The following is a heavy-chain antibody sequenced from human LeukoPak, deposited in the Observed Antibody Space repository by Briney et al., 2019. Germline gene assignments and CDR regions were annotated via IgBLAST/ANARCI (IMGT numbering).Heavy chain of an antibody. CDR1: GGSISSSNW. D-gene: IGHD1-26*01. J-gene: IGHJ3*02. CDR3: ARDKFPLVGATGDDAFDI. CDR2: IYHSGST. V-gene: IGHV4-4*02. Sequence: SETLSLTCGVSGGSISSSNWWSWVRQPPGKGLEWIGEIYHSGSTNYDPSLKSRVTISVDKSKKQFSLKLSSVTAADTAVYYCARDKFPLVGATGDDAFDIWGQGTMVTVSS.